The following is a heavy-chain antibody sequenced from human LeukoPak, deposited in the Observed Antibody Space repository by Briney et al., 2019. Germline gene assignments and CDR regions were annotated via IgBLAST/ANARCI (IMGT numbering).Heavy chain of an antibody. J-gene: IGHJ4*02. D-gene: IGHD6-19*01. V-gene: IGHV1-18*01. CDR3: ARGREWLPLFDY. CDR1: GGTFSSYA. Sequence: ASVKVSCKASGGTFSSYAISWVRQAPGQGLEWMGWISAYNGNTNYAQKLQGRVTMTTDTSTSTAYMELRSLRSDDTAVYYCARGREWLPLFDYWGQGTLVTVSS. CDR2: ISAYNGNT.